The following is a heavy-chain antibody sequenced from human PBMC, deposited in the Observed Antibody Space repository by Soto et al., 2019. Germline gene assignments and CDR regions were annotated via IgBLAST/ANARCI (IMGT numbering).Heavy chain of an antibody. CDR1: GFTFSGSA. J-gene: IGHJ4*02. V-gene: IGHV3-73*02. Sequence: EVQLVESGGGLVQPGGSLKLSCAASGFTFSGSAMHWVRQASGKGLEWVGRIRSKANSYATAYAASVKGRFTISRDDSKNTAYLQMNSLKTEDTVVYYCTRHGGVSGQLVLYYWGQGTLVTVSS. CDR2: IRSKANSYAT. D-gene: IGHD6-13*01. CDR3: TRHGGVSGQLVLYY.